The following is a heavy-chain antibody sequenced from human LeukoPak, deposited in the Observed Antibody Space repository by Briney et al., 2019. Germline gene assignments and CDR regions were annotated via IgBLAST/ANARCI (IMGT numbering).Heavy chain of an antibody. Sequence: SETLSLTCTVSGGSISSYYWSWIRQPPGKGLEWIGYIYYSGSTNYNPSLKSRVTISVDTSKNQFSLKLSSVTAADTAVYYCARETLRRRYFDYWGQGTLVTVSS. CDR3: ARETLRRRYFDY. J-gene: IGHJ4*02. CDR1: GGSISSYY. CDR2: IYYSGST. V-gene: IGHV4-59*01. D-gene: IGHD4-17*01.